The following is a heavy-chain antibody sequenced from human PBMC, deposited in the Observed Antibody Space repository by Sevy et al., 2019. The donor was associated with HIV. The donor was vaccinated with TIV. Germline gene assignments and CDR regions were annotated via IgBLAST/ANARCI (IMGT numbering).Heavy chain of an antibody. CDR1: GASISSNY. J-gene: IGHJ4*02. CDR3: ARDPGTAGGVFDY. D-gene: IGHD6-13*01. Sequence: SETLSLTYTVSGASISSNYWSWVRQSPGKGLEWIGYIYYTGSTTYNPSLKSRVTVSVDTSKNQFSLRLSSVTAADTAVYYCARDPGTAGGVFDYWGQGTLVTVSS. CDR2: IYYTGST. V-gene: IGHV4-59*01.